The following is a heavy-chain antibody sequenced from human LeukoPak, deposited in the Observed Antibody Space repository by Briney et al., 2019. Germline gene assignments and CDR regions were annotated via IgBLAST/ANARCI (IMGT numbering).Heavy chain of an antibody. J-gene: IGHJ4*02. CDR2: IYSGGST. V-gene: IGHV3-53*01. D-gene: IGHD3-9*01. CDR3: AKAARTYYDILTGPTYYFDY. CDR1: GFTVSSNY. Sequence: GGSLRPSCAASGFTVSSNYMSWVRQAPGKGLEWVSVIYSGGSTYYADSVKGRFTISRDNSKNTLYLQVNSLRAEDTAVYYCAKAARTYYDILTGPTYYFDYWGQGTLVTVSS.